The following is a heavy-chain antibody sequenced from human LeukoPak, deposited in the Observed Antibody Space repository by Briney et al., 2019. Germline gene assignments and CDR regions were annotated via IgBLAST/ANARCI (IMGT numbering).Heavy chain of an antibody. CDR2: INHSGST. V-gene: IGHV4-34*01. D-gene: IGHD2-2*01. CDR1: GGSFSGYY. J-gene: IGHJ4*02. Sequence: SETLSLTCAVYGGSFSGYYWSWIRQPPGKGLEWIGEINHSGSTNYNPSLKSRVTISVDTSKNQFSLKLGSVTAADTAVYYCARGRDIVVVPAAMNDYWGQGTLVTVSS. CDR3: ARGRDIVVVPAAMNDY.